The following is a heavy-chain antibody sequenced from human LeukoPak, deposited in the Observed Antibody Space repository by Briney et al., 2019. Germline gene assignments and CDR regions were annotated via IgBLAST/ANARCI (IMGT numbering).Heavy chain of an antibody. D-gene: IGHD2-21*02. CDR1: GGSISSYY. Sequence: SETLSLTCTVSGGSISSYYWSWIRQPPGKGLEWIAYIYYSGSTNYNPSLKSRVTISVDTSKNRFSLKLSSVTAADTAVHYCARHADCGGDCYGANWFDPWGQGTLVTVSS. CDR3: ARHADCGGDCYGANWFDP. CDR2: IYYSGST. J-gene: IGHJ5*02. V-gene: IGHV4-59*08.